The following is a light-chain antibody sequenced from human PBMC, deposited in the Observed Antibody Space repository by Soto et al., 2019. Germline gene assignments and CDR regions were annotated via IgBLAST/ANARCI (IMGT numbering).Light chain of an antibody. CDR3: QQLNSYPRT. CDR1: QGISSS. Sequence: IPLTQSPSSLSASVGDRVNFTCRASQGISSSLAWYQQKPGKAPKLLIYGASTLQSGVPSRFSGSGSVTDFTLTISSLQPEDFATYYCQQLNSYPRTFGQGTKVEIK. CDR2: GAS. V-gene: IGKV1-9*01. J-gene: IGKJ1*01.